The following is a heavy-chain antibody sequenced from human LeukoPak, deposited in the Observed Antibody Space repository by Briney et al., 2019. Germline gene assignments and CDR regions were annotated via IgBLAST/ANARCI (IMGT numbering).Heavy chain of an antibody. Sequence: GGSLRLSCAASGFTFSSYAMSWVRQAPGKGLEWVSAISGSGGSTYYADSVKGRFTISRDKSKNTLYLQMNSLRAEDTAVYYCAKGRWLQSSEFDYWGQGTLVTVSS. CDR1: GFTFSSYA. D-gene: IGHD5-24*01. J-gene: IGHJ4*02. CDR3: AKGRWLQSSEFDY. CDR2: ISGSGGST. V-gene: IGHV3-23*01.